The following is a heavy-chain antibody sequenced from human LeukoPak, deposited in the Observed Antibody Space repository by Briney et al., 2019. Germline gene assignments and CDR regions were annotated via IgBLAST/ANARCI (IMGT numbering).Heavy chain of an antibody. CDR1: GYSFTSYW. CDR3: ARQEGARGYSGYDWAGYYYYYMDV. D-gene: IGHD5-12*01. CDR2: IYPGDSDT. V-gene: IGHV5-51*01. Sequence: GESLKISCKGSGYSFTSYWIGWVRQMPGKGLEWMGIIYPGDSDTRYSPSFQGQVTISADKSISTAYLQWSSLKASDTAMYYCARQEGARGYSGYDWAGYYYYYMDVWGKGTTVTVSS. J-gene: IGHJ6*03.